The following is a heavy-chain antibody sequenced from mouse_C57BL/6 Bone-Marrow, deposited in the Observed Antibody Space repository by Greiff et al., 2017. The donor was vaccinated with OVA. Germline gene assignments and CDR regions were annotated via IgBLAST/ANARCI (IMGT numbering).Heavy chain of an antibody. CDR1: GYTFTSYW. V-gene: IGHV1-50*01. CDR2: IDPSDSYT. J-gene: IGHJ4*01. Sequence: QVQLQQPGAELVKPGASVKLSCKASGYTFTSYWMQWVKQRPGQGLEWIGEIDPSDSYTNYHQQFKGKATLTVDTSSSTAYMQLSSLTSEDSAFYYCARDAMDDWGQGTSVTVSS. CDR3: ARDAMDD.